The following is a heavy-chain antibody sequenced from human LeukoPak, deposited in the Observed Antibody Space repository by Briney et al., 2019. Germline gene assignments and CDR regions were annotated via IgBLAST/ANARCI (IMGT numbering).Heavy chain of an antibody. V-gene: IGHV3-30-3*01. J-gene: IGHJ6*02. Sequence: GGSLRLSCAASGFPFSTYAMHWVRQAPGKGLEWVAVISYDGNNKYYADSVKGRFTISRDNSKNTPYLQGNSLGAEDTAVYYCARTYSSSSGKVYYYYYGMDVWGQGTTVTVSS. D-gene: IGHD6-6*01. CDR3: ARTYSSSSGKVYYYYYGMDV. CDR2: ISYDGNNK. CDR1: GFPFSTYA.